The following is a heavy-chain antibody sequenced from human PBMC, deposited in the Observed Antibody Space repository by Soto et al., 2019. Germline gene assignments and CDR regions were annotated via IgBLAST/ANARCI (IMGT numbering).Heavy chain of an antibody. CDR1: GYTFTGYY. CDR3: ARDIYDIHAFDI. J-gene: IGHJ3*02. Sequence: GASVKVSCKASGYTFTGYYMHWLRQSPGQGLEWMGWINPNSGGTNYAQKFQGRVTMTRDTSISTAYMELSRLRSDDTAVYYCARDIYDIHAFDIWGQGTMVTVSS. CDR2: INPNSGGT. D-gene: IGHD3-9*01. V-gene: IGHV1-2*02.